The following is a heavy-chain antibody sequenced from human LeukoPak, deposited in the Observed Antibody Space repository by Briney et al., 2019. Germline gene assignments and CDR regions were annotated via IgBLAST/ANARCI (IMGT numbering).Heavy chain of an antibody. J-gene: IGHJ4*02. Sequence: GGSLRLSCAASGFTFSSYAMSWVRQAPGKGLEWVSAISGSGGSTYYADSVKGRFTISRDNSKNTLYLQMNSLRADDTAVYYCAKGYCSGGSCYSALFDYWGQGTLVTVSS. CDR2: ISGSGGST. CDR3: AKGYCSGGSCYSALFDY. V-gene: IGHV3-23*01. D-gene: IGHD2-15*01. CDR1: GFTFSSYA.